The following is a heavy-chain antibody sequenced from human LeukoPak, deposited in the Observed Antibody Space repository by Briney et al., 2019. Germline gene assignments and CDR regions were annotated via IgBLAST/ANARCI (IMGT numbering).Heavy chain of an antibody. CDR1: GFTFSSYD. V-gene: IGHV3-13*01. CDR3: ARDRGGADDFWSGYYTGYFDY. CDR2: IGTAGDT. J-gene: IGHJ4*02. Sequence: PGGSLRLSCAASGFTFSSYDMHWVRQATGKGLEWVSAIGTAGDTYYPGSVKGRFTISRENAKNSLYLQMNSLRAGDTAVYYCARDRGGADDFWSGYYTGYFDYWGQGTLVTVSS. D-gene: IGHD3-3*01.